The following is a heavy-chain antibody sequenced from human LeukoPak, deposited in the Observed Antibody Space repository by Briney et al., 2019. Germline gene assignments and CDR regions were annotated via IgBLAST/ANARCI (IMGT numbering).Heavy chain of an antibody. D-gene: IGHD6-6*01. CDR3: ARGRTYRSSSWFDP. CDR1: GGSISNYY. CDR2: ISYSGNT. J-gene: IGHJ5*02. V-gene: IGHV4-59*01. Sequence: SETLSLTCTVSGGSISNYYWSWIRQPPGRGLEWIGYISYSGNTNYNPSLKSRVTISVDTSKNQFSLKLSSVTAADTAVYYCARGRTYRSSSWFDPWGQGTLVTVSS.